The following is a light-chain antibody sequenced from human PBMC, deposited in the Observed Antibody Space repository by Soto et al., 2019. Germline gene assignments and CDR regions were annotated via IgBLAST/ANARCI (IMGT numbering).Light chain of an antibody. V-gene: IGKV1-39*01. Sequence: DIQMTHLPSSLSASVEDRVIITCRASQSISNHLNWYQQKPGKAPKLLIFAASSLQSGVPSRFSGSRSGPDFTLTISSLQPEDFATYYCQQSYSSPPTFGQGTKVDIK. CDR3: QQSYSSPPT. CDR1: QSISNH. CDR2: AAS. J-gene: IGKJ1*01.